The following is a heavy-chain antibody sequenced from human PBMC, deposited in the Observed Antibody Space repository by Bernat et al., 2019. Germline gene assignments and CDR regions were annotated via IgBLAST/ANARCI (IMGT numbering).Heavy chain of an antibody. V-gene: IGHV3-30-3*01. CDR3: ARVKYSYGD. Sequence: QVQLVESGGGVVQPGRSLRLSCAASGFTFSSYAMHWVRQAPGKGLEWVAVISYDGSNKYYADSVKGRFTISRDNSKNTLYLQMNSLRAEDTAVYYCARVKYSYGDWGQGTLVTVSS. CDR1: GFTFSSYA. D-gene: IGHD5-18*01. J-gene: IGHJ4*02. CDR2: ISYDGSNK.